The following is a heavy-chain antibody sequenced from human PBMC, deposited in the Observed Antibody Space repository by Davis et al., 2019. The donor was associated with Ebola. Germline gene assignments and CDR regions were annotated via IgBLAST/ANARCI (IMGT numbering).Heavy chain of an antibody. Sequence: PSETLSLTCSVSGGSISDTNYYWGWVRQPPGKGLEWIGSLYYTGSTYYNWSLKSRVTISVDTSKNQFSLKLNSVTAADTAVYYCARRWNDVTAFDIWGQGTMVTVSS. J-gene: IGHJ3*02. CDR3: ARRWNDVTAFDI. CDR2: LYYTGST. CDR1: GGSISDTNYY. D-gene: IGHD1-1*01. V-gene: IGHV4-39*01.